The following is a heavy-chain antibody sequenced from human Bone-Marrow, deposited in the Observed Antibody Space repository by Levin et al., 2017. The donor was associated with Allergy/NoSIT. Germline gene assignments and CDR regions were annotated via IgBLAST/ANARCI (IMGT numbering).Heavy chain of an antibody. D-gene: IGHD3-10*01. CDR3: ARDAFITMVRGYLDY. Sequence: FPFLPSFLHWVRPAPGKGLEWVAVIWYDGSNKNYAESVKGRFTISLAHSRNTLYLQMNSLRAEDTALYYCARDAFITMVRGYLDYWGQGALVTVSS. V-gene: IGHV3-33*01. CDR2: IWYDGSNK. CDR1: FPFLPSF. J-gene: IGHJ4*02.